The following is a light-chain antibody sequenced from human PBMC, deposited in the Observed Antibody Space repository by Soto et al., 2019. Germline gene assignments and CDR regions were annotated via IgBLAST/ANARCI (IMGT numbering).Light chain of an antibody. CDR3: LQNYNHPIT. CDR2: AAS. Sequence: AVQLTQSPSSLSASVGDSVTITCRASQGIRTDLGWYQQRPGTAPKLLIYAASNLQSGVPSRFSGSGFGTDFSLTSRSLQPEDFATYFCLQNYNHPITFGQGTRLEI. CDR1: QGIRTD. J-gene: IGKJ5*01. V-gene: IGKV1-6*02.